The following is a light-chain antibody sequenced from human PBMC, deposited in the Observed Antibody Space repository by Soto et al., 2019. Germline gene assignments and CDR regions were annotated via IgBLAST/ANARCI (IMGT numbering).Light chain of an antibody. J-gene: IGKJ5*01. CDR1: QSVSSN. CDR3: QQYNNWFIT. V-gene: IGKV3-15*01. Sequence: EIVMTQSPDTLSVSPGERATLSCRASQSVSSNLAWYQQKPGQAPRLLIYGASTRASGIPARFSGSGSGTEFTLTISSLQSEDFAVYYCQQYNNWFITFGQGTRLEIK. CDR2: GAS.